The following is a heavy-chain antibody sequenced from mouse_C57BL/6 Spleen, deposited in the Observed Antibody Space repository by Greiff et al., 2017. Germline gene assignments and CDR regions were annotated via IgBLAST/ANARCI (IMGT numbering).Heavy chain of an antibody. CDR1: GYSITSGYY. Sequence: VQLQQSGPGLVKPSQSLSLTCSVTGYSITSGYYWNWIRQFPGNKLEWMGYISYDGSNNYNPSLKNRISITRDTSKNQFFLMLNSVTTEDTATYYCARCDPAWFAYWGQGTLVTVSA. CDR2: ISYDGSN. J-gene: IGHJ3*01. CDR3: ARCDPAWFAY. V-gene: IGHV3-6*01. D-gene: IGHD2-13*01.